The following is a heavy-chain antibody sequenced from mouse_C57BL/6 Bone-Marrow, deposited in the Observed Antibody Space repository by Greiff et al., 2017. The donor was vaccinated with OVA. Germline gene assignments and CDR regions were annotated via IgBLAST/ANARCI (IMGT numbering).Heavy chain of an antibody. CDR1: GFTFSDYG. CDR2: ISSGSSTI. V-gene: IGHV5-17*01. Sequence: EVQVVESGGGLVKPGGSLKLSCAASGFTFSDYGMHWVRQAPEKGLEWVAYISSGSSTIYYADTVKGRFTISRDNAKNTLFLQMTSLRSEDTAMYYCARTGDYGFFAYWGQGTLVTVSA. CDR3: ARTGDYGFFAY. J-gene: IGHJ3*01. D-gene: IGHD2-4*01.